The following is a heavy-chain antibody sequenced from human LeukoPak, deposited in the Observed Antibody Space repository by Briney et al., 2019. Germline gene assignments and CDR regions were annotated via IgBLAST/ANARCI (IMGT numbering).Heavy chain of an antibody. CDR3: AKDRGSGWFDP. CDR1: GGSIGNFY. V-gene: IGHV4-4*07. J-gene: IGHJ5*02. CDR2: IPSSGST. D-gene: IGHD2-15*01. Sequence: SETLSLTCTVSGGSIGNFYWSWIRQPAGKGLEWIGRIPSSGSTNYNPSLKSRITMSVDTSKNQFSLKMRSVTAADTAVYYCAKDRGSGWFDPWGRGTLVTVSS.